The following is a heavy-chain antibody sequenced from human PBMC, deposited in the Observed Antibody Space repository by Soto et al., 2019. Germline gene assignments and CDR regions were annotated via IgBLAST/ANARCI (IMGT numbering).Heavy chain of an antibody. Sequence: GGSLRLSCAASGFTFSSYSMNWVRQAPGKGLEWVSYVSSSSSTIYYADSVKGRFTISRDNAKNSLYLQMNSLRAEDTAVYYCASFQSGLFDYWGQGTLVTVSS. CDR2: VSSSSSTI. CDR1: GFTFSSYS. J-gene: IGHJ4*02. CDR3: ASFQSGLFDY. V-gene: IGHV3-48*01. D-gene: IGHD1-26*01.